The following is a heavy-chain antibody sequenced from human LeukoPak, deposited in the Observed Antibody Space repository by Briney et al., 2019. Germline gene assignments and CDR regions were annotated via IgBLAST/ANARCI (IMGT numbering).Heavy chain of an antibody. Sequence: KPSETLSLTCTVSGSMYNYYWSWIRQPPGKGLEWIGYIHYNGITNYNPSLKTRVTMSLDTSKNQVSLNLNSVTAADTAVYYCARHISSGGTYAHFDYWGQGTLVTVSS. V-gene: IGHV4-59*08. D-gene: IGHD1-26*01. CDR1: GSMYNYY. J-gene: IGHJ4*02. CDR3: ARHISSGGTYAHFDY. CDR2: IHYNGIT.